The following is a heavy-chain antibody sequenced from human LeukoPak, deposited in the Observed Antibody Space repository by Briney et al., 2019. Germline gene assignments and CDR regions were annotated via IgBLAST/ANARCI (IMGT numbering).Heavy chain of an antibody. D-gene: IGHD3-3*01. CDR1: GYTFTSYG. J-gene: IGHJ4*02. CDR3: ARTGRFLEWLSHFDY. Sequence: ASVKVSCKASGYTFTSYGISWVRQAPGQGLEWMGWISAYNGNTNYAQKLQGRATMTTDTSTSTAYMELRSLRSDDTAVYYCARTGRFLEWLSHFDYWGQGTLVTVSS. CDR2: ISAYNGNT. V-gene: IGHV1-18*01.